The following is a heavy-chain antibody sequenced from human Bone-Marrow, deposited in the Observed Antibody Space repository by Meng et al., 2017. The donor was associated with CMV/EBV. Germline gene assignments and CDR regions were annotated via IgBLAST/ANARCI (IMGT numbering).Heavy chain of an antibody. V-gene: IGHV3-74*03. CDR2: IDSDGTVT. D-gene: IGHD3-3*01. Sequence: GESLKISCAASGFAFSTYWMHWVRQAPGKGLVWVSRIDSDGTVTTYGDSVKGRFTVSRDNAQNTMYLQMSSLRAEDTAVYYCARDVITIFGNYGMDVWGQGTTVTVSS. CDR1: GFAFSTYW. J-gene: IGHJ6*02. CDR3: ARDVITIFGNYGMDV.